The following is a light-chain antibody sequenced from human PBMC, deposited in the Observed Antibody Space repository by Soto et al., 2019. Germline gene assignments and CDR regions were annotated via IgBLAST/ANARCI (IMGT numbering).Light chain of an antibody. Sequence: DIQMTQSPSSLSESVGERVTITCQASQDIKNYLNWYQQKPGKAPKLLIYEASNLETGVPSRFSGSGSGRSFTFTISSLQPEDIATYYCQQCDDFITFGGGTRIEIK. J-gene: IGKJ4*01. V-gene: IGKV1-33*01. CDR1: QDIKNY. CDR3: QQCDDFIT. CDR2: EAS.